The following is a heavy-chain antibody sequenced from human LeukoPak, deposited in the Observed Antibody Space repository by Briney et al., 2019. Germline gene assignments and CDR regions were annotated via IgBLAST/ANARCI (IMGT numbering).Heavy chain of an antibody. Sequence: GASVMVSCKASGYTFTSYDINWVRQATGQGLEWMGWMNPNSGNTGYAQKFQGRVTMTRNTSISTAYMELSSLRSEDTAVYYCARVSGSSSSGNYYYYYMDVWGKGTTVTISS. CDR1: GYTFTSYD. V-gene: IGHV1-8*01. CDR3: ARVSGSSSSGNYYYYYMDV. D-gene: IGHD6-13*01. J-gene: IGHJ6*03. CDR2: MNPNSGNT.